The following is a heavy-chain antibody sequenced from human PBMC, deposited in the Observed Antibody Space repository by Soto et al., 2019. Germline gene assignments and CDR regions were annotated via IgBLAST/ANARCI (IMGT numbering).Heavy chain of an antibody. CDR1: GGSISSSSHY. J-gene: IGHJ4*02. D-gene: IGHD2-15*01. Sequence: SETLSLTCTVSGGSISSSSHYWGWIRQPPGEGLEWIGTIYYSGSTYYNPSLTSRVTTSVDTSKNQFSLKLSSVTAADTAVYYCARRGRHRSSDQDKPDWGQGTLVTVSS. CDR3: ARRGRHRSSDQDKPD. CDR2: IYYSGST. V-gene: IGHV4-39*01.